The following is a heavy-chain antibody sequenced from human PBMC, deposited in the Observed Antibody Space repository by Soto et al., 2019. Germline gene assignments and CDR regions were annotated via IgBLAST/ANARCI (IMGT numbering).Heavy chain of an antibody. D-gene: IGHD4-17*01. CDR3: ARASYGDLIDY. Sequence: GGSLRLPCAASGFTFSSYGMHWVRQAPGKGLEWVAVIWYDGSNKYYADSVKGRFTISRDNSKNTLYLQMNSLRAEDTAVYYCARASYGDLIDYWGQGTLVTVSS. V-gene: IGHV3-33*01. CDR2: IWYDGSNK. J-gene: IGHJ4*02. CDR1: GFTFSSYG.